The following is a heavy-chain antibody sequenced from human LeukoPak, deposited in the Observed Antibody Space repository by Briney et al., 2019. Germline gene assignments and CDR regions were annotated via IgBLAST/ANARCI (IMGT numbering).Heavy chain of an antibody. CDR2: ISAYNGNT. Sequence: ASVKVSCKASGYTFTSYGISWVRQAPGQGLEWMGWISAYNGNTNYAQKLQGRVTMTTDTSTSTAYMELRSLRSDDTAVYYCARDVVTVGYCSSTSCLPFDYWGQGTPVTVSS. CDR1: GYTFTSYG. D-gene: IGHD2-2*01. V-gene: IGHV1-18*01. J-gene: IGHJ4*02. CDR3: ARDVVTVGYCSSTSCLPFDY.